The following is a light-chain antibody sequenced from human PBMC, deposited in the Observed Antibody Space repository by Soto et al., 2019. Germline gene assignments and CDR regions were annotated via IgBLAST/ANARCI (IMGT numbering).Light chain of an antibody. CDR1: QTISTW. J-gene: IGKJ2*01. CDR2: KAS. Sequence: DIQMTQSPSTLSASVGDRVTITCRASQTISTWLAWYQQKPGQAPKLLIYKASTLQTGVPSRFSGSGSGADFTLTISSLQPEDFGTYYCQQYTSYYTFGQGTKPEIQ. V-gene: IGKV1-5*03. CDR3: QQYTSYYT.